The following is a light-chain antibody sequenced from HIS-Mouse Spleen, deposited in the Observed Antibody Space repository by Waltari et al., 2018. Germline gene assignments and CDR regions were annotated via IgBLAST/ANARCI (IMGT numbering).Light chain of an antibody. CDR3: SSYTSSSTLVV. Sequence: QSALTQPASVSGSPGQSITISCTGTSSDVGGYNYVSWYQQHPGKAPKLMIYDVSNRPSGVSNRFSGSESGHAASLTISGLHAEDEADYYCSSYTSSSTLVVFGGGTKLTVL. V-gene: IGLV2-14*03. J-gene: IGLJ2*01. CDR1: SSDVGGYNY. CDR2: DVS.